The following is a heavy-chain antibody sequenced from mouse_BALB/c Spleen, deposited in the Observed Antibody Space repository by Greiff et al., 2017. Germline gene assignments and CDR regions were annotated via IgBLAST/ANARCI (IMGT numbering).Heavy chain of an antibody. D-gene: IGHD1-1*01. V-gene: IGHV6-6*02. J-gene: IGHJ2*01. Sequence: EVKLEESGGGLVQPGGSMKLSCVASGFTFSNYWMNWVRQSPEKGLEWVAEIRLKSNNYATHYAESVKGRFTISRDDSKSSVYLQMNNLRAEDTGIYYCTREGSSVFDYWGQGTTLTVSS. CDR3: TREGSSVFDY. CDR1: GFTFSNYW. CDR2: IRLKSNNYAT.